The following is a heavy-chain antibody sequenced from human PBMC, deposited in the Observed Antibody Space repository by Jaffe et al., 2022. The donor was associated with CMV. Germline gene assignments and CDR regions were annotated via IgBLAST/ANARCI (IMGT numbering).Heavy chain of an antibody. CDR3: TRHPGGTAPGTYYGIDV. CDR2: IYSGGDT. J-gene: IGHJ6*02. CDR1: GFIVSSNY. Sequence: EVQLVESGGGLIQPGGSLRLSCTASGFIVSSNYMSWVRQAPGKGLEWVSVIYSGGDTYYADSVKGRFTISRDTSKNTMFLQMNSLRAEDSAVYYCTRHPGGTAPGTYYGIDVWGQGTTVTVSS. V-gene: IGHV3-53*01. D-gene: IGHD6-13*01.